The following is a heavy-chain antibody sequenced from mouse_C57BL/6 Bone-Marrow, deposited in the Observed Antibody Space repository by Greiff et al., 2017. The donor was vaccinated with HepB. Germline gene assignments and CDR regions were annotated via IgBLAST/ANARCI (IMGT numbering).Heavy chain of an antibody. CDR1: GFTFSDYG. CDR2: ISNLAYSI. V-gene: IGHV5-15*01. CDR3: ARYGYYDAMDY. Sequence: EVKLVESGGLVQPGGSLKLSCAASGFTFSDYGMAWVRQAPRKGPEWVAFISNLAYSIYYADTVTGRFTISRENAKNTLYLEMSSLRSEDTAMYYCARYGYYDAMDYWGQGTSVTVSS. J-gene: IGHJ4*01. D-gene: IGHD2-2*01.